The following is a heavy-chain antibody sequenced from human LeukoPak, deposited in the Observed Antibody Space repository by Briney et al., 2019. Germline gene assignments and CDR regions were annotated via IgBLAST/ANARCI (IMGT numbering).Heavy chain of an antibody. Sequence: GASVKVSCKASGYTFTGYYMHWVRQAPGQGLEWMGWINPNSGGTNYAHKFQDRVTMTRDTSINTAYMELSNLRSDDTAVYFCARETEALDFWGQGTEVTVSS. CDR2: INPNSGGT. CDR3: ARETEALDF. V-gene: IGHV1-2*02. CDR1: GYTFTGYY. J-gene: IGHJ4*02. D-gene: IGHD3-3*01.